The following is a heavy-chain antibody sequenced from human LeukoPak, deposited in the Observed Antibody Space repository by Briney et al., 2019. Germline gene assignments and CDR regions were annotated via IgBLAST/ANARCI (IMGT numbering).Heavy chain of an antibody. Sequence: SEALSLTCAVYGGTFNGYYWNWIRQPPGKGLEWVGEIIHSGRSRYNPSLKSGVTISIDTSKHQFLLNLSSVIGADTALYYYSRRERWGQGTLVTVSS. CDR2: IIHSGRS. J-gene: IGHJ4*02. V-gene: IGHV4-34*08. CDR3: SRRER. D-gene: IGHD6-6*01. CDR1: GGTFNGYY.